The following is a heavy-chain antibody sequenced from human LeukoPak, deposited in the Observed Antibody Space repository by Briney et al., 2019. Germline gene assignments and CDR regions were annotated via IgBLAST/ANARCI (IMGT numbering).Heavy chain of an antibody. J-gene: IGHJ3*02. D-gene: IGHD3-16*01. V-gene: IGHV4-4*07. CDR1: GGSIISYY. CDR2: IYTSGST. Sequence: SETLSLACTVSGGSIISYYWSWIRQPAGEGLEWIGRIYTSGSTNYNPSLKSRVSMSVDTSKNQFPLKLSSVTAADTAVYYCAGGSGQDAFDIWGQGTMVTVSS. CDR3: AGGSGQDAFDI.